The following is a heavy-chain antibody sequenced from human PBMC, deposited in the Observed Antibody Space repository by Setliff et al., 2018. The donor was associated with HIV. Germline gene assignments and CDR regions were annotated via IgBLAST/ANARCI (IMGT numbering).Heavy chain of an antibody. CDR2: IYTSGST. J-gene: IGHJ2*01. CDR3: ARDFRDYGGNYWYFDL. D-gene: IGHD4-17*01. V-gene: IGHV4-61*02. CDR1: GGSISSGSYY. Sequence: PSETLSLTCTVSGGSISSGSYYWSWIRQPAGTGLEWIGRIYTSGSTNYNPSLKSRVTISLDTSKNQFSLKLSSVTAADTAVYYCARDFRDYGGNYWYFDLWGRGTLVTVSS.